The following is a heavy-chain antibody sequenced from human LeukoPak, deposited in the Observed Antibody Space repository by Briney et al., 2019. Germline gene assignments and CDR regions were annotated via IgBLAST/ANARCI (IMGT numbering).Heavy chain of an antibody. Sequence: SCKASGGTFSSYAISWVRQAPGQGLEWVGEINHSGSTNYNPSLKSRVTISVDTSKNQFSLKQSSVTAADTAVYYCASANDYDFWSGYYWDWGQGTLVTVSS. CDR2: INHSGST. CDR3: ASANDYDFWSGYYWD. D-gene: IGHD3-3*01. V-gene: IGHV4-34*01. CDR1: GGTFSSYA. J-gene: IGHJ4*02.